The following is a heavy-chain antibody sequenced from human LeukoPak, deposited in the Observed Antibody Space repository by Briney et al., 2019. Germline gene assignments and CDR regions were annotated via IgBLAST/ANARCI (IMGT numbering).Heavy chain of an antibody. Sequence: ASVKVSCKASGYTFTSYGISWVRRAPGQGLEWMGWISAYNGNTNYAQKLQGRVTMTTDTSTSTAYMELRSLRSDDTAVYYCARDLGPNYDILTGYYYYYYGMDVWGQGTTVTVSS. V-gene: IGHV1-18*01. CDR3: ARDLGPNYDILTGYYYYYYGMDV. CDR2: ISAYNGNT. D-gene: IGHD3-9*01. CDR1: GYTFTSYG. J-gene: IGHJ6*02.